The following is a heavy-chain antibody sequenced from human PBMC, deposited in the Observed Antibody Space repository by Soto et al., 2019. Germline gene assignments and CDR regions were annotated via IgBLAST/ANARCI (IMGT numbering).Heavy chain of an antibody. CDR1: GFTLSSYG. Sequence: EVQLVESGGGLVQPGGSLRLSCVASGFTLSSYGMSWVRQAPGKGLEWVGNIKQDGSEGYYVDSVKGRFTMSRDNAKNSLYLQMNNPRAEDTAVYYCARIDIDSGGYKDYYYMDVWGKGTTVTVSS. V-gene: IGHV3-7*01. CDR3: ARIDIDSGGYKDYYYMDV. CDR2: IKQDGSEG. D-gene: IGHD3-10*01. J-gene: IGHJ6*03.